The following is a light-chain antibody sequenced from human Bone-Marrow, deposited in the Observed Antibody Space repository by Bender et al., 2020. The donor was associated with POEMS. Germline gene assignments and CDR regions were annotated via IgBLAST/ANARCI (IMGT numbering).Light chain of an antibody. CDR2: VNSDGSH. CDR3: QTWGTGPWV. V-gene: IGLV4-69*01. Sequence: QLVLTQSPSASASLGASVKLTCTLSSGHSNYAIAWHQQQPEKGPRYLMKVNSDGSHSKGDMIPDRFSGSSSGAERYLIISSLQSEDEADYYCQTWGTGPWVFGGGTKVTVL. J-gene: IGLJ3*02. CDR1: SGHSNYA.